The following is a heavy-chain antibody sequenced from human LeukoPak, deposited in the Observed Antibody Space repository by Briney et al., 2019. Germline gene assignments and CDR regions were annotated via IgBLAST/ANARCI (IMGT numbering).Heavy chain of an antibody. J-gene: IGHJ3*02. CDR1: GYTFINHY. Sequence: ASVKVSCKASGYTFINHYIHWVRQAPGQGLEWMGWINPNSGGTNYAQKFQGRVTMTRDTSISTAYMELSRLRSDDTAVYYCAGGYRYYYDSSGWGAFDIWGQGTMVTVSS. D-gene: IGHD3-22*01. CDR2: INPNSGGT. CDR3: AGGYRYYYDSSGWGAFDI. V-gene: IGHV1-2*02.